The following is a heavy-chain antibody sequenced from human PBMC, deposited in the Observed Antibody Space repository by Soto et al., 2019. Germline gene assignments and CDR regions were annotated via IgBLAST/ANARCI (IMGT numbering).Heavy chain of an antibody. CDR2: ILYAGSNK. CDR1: GFNFSNYG. D-gene: IGHD1-26*01. CDR3: AGGTYYFDY. V-gene: IGHV3-33*01. Sequence: QVQLVESGGDVVQPGRSLRLSCAASGFNFSNYGMHWARQAPGKGLEWVAAILYAGSNKYYAESVKGRFTISRDNSKNTLYLQMTSLRAEDTAVYYCAGGTYYFDYCCQGTLVTVSS. J-gene: IGHJ4*02.